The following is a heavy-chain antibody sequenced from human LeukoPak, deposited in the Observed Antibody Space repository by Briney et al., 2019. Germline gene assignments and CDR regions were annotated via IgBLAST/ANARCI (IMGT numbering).Heavy chain of an antibody. V-gene: IGHV3-30*04. CDR2: ISYDGSDK. CDR1: GFTFSDYA. J-gene: IGHJ5*02. D-gene: IGHD4-17*01. CDR3: ARVMTTVSTWWWFDP. Sequence: PGRSLRLSCAASGFTFSDYAMHWVRQAPGKGLEWVAVISYDGSDKYYADSVKGRFTISRDNSKNTLYLQMNSLRGEDTALYYCARVMTTVSTWWWFDPWGQGTLVTVPS.